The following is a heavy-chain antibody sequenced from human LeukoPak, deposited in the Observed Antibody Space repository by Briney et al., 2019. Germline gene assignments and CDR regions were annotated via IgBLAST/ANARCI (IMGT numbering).Heavy chain of an antibody. Sequence: GGSLRLSCAASGFSFSDYYMTWIRQAPGKGLEWISYMSSSGSAIYYADSVKGRFTISRDNAQNSLYLQMNSLRAEDTAVYCCARDSRGYDRYYFDYWGQGTLVTVSS. CDR1: GFSFSDYY. J-gene: IGHJ4*02. D-gene: IGHD5-12*01. CDR3: ARDSRGYDRYYFDY. V-gene: IGHV3-11*01. CDR2: MSSSGSAI.